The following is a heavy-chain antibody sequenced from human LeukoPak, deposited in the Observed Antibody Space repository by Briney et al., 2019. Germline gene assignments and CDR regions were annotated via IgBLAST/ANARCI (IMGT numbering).Heavy chain of an antibody. J-gene: IGHJ4*02. CDR3: ARHAAFADYQSHLTHFDY. CDR2: IYYSGST. CDR1: GGSISSTSYY. Sequence: PSETLSLTCTVSGGSISSTSYYWGWIRQPPGRGLECIGSIYYSGSTYYNPSLKSRVTISVDTSKNQFSLRLSSVTAADTALYYCARHAAFADYQSHLTHFDYWGQGTLVTVSS. V-gene: IGHV4-39*01. D-gene: IGHD4/OR15-4a*01.